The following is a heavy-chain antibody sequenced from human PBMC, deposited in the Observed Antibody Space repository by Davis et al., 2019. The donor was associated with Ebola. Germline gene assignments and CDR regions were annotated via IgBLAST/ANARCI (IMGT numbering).Heavy chain of an antibody. CDR3: ARPSAGCSSTSCYTGGMDV. V-gene: IGHV3-21*01. CDR1: GFTFSSYS. J-gene: IGHJ6*02. CDR2: ISSSSSYI. D-gene: IGHD2-2*02. Sequence: GESLKISCAASGFTFSSYSMNWVRQAPGKGLEWVSSISSSSSYIYYADSVKGRFTISRDNAKHSLYLQMNSLRDEDTAVYYCARPSAGCSSTSCYTGGMDVWGQGTTVTVSS.